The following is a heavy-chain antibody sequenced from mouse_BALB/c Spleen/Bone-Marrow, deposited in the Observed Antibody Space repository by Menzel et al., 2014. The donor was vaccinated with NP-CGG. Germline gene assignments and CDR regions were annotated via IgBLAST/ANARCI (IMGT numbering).Heavy chain of an antibody. CDR2: IRTYSGNT. CDR3: ARGIYYDSTWFAY. CDR1: GYPFTDYA. D-gene: IGHD2-4*01. V-gene: IGHV1-67*01. Sequence: QVPLKESAPELVRPGVSGKISCKGSGYPFTDYAMHWVKQSHATSLAWIGVIRTYSGNTNYNQKFKGKATMTVDKSSSTDYMELARLSSEDSAIYYCARGIYYDSTWFAYVGQGPLVTGSA. J-gene: IGHJ3*01.